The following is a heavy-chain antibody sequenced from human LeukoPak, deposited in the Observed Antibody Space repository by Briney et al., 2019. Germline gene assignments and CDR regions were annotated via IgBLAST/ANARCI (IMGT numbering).Heavy chain of an antibody. Sequence: GGSLRLSCAASGFTFSSYTMHWIRQAPGKGLEWVSSISGSNSYIFYADSVKGRFTVSRDNAKNSLYLQMNSLSAEDTAVYFCARGQWGLDYWGQGALVTVSS. V-gene: IGHV3-21*04. CDR1: GFTFSSYT. D-gene: IGHD1-26*01. CDR3: ARGQWGLDY. CDR2: ISGSNSYI. J-gene: IGHJ4*02.